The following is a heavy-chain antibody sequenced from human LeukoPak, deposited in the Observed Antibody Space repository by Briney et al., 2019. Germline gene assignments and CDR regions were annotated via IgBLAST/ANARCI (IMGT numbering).Heavy chain of an antibody. CDR1: GGSISSYY. D-gene: IGHD3-10*01. Sequence: PSETLSLTCTVSGGSISSYYWGWIRQPPGKGLEWIGSIYYSGSTYYNPSLKSRVTISVDTSKNQFSLKLSSVTAADTAMYYCTSGGAGYYYYMDVWGKGTTVTVSS. V-gene: IGHV4-39*07. CDR3: TSGGAGYYYYMDV. J-gene: IGHJ6*03. CDR2: IYYSGST.